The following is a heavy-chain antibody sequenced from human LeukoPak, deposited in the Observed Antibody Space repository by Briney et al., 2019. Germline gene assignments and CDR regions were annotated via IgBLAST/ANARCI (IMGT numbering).Heavy chain of an antibody. CDR1: GGSISSGGYY. Sequence: KPSETLSLTCTVSGGSISSGGYYWSWIRQHPGKGLEWIGYIYYSGSTYYNPSLKSRVTISVDTSKNQFSLKLSSVTAADTAVYYCARVPKYYDPIDDIWGQGTMVTVSS. V-gene: IGHV4-31*03. J-gene: IGHJ3*02. CDR2: IYYSGST. CDR3: ARVPKYYDPIDDI. D-gene: IGHD3-22*01.